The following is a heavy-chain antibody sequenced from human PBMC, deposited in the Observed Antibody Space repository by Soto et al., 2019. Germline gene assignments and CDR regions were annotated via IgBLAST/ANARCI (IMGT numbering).Heavy chain of an antibody. D-gene: IGHD2-15*01. J-gene: IGHJ5*02. CDR1: GFTFSTYA. V-gene: IGHV3-23*01. CDR2: ISGSGSTT. CDR3: ARESSEFVGWFDP. Sequence: QTGGSLRLSCTASGFTFSTYAMSWVRQAPGKGLEWVSAISGSGSTTYYADSVKGRFTISRDNSINRLYLQMNSLRTEDTAVYYCARESSEFVGWFDPWGQGTRVTVSS.